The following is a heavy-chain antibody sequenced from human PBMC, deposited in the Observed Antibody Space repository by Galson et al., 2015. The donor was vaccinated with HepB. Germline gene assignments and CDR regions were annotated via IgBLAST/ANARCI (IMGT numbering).Heavy chain of an antibody. D-gene: IGHD4-17*01. CDR2: INVSGGST. CDR1: GFTFSSYA. V-gene: IGHV3-23*01. Sequence: SLRLSCAASGFTFSSYAMSWVRQAPGKGLEWVSVINVSGGSTYYADSVKGRFTISRDNSKTTLYLQMNSLRAEDTAVYYCAKHQRSGPATVTENYFDYWGQGTLVTVSS. CDR3: AKHQRSGPATVTENYFDY. J-gene: IGHJ4*02.